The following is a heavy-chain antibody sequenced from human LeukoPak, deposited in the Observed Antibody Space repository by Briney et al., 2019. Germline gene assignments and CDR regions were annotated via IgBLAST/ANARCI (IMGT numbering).Heavy chain of an antibody. D-gene: IGHD3-22*01. CDR1: GGSISSGGYN. V-gene: IGHV4-61*02. Sequence: SETLSLTCTVSGGSISSGGYNWICIRPPAGLELEWSGRIYTSGNTNNNPSLKCRVTITVDTSKNQFSLKLSAVTAADTAVYYCARGTYYYDSSGYHWGQGTLVTVSS. CDR3: ARGTYYYDSSGYH. J-gene: IGHJ5*02. CDR2: IYTSGNT.